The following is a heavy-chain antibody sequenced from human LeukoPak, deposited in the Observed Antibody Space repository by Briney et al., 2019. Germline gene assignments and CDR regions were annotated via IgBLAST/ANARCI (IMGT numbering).Heavy chain of an antibody. CDR3: SLWFGELLEDGPFDY. CDR2: IIPILGIA. Sequence: SVKVSCKASGGTFSSYVIGWFRQAPGKGLKWMGRIIPILGIANYAQKFQGRVTITADKSTSTAYMELSSLRSEDTAVYYCSLWFGELLEDGPFDYWGQGTLVTVSS. V-gene: IGHV1-69*04. J-gene: IGHJ4*02. CDR1: GGTFSSYV. D-gene: IGHD3-10*01.